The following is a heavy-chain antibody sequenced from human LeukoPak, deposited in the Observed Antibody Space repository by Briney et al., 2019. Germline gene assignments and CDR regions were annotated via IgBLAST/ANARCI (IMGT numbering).Heavy chain of an antibody. D-gene: IGHD5-18*01. J-gene: IGHJ3*02. Sequence: GGSLRLSCAASGFTFSTCAINWVRQAPGKGLEWVSAISGSGSKTFYAASVKGRFTISRDNPKNPLYLQMNSLRPEDTAVYYCVKEPRGYSFSFDIWGQGTMVTVSS. CDR2: ISGSGSKT. CDR3: VKEPRGYSFSFDI. CDR1: GFTFSTCA. V-gene: IGHV3-23*01.